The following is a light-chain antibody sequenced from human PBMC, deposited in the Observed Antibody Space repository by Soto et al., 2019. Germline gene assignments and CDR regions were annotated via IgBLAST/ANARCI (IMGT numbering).Light chain of an antibody. J-gene: IGKJ5*01. CDR3: QQRSNWPPIT. V-gene: IGKV3-11*01. Sequence: EIVLTQSPATLSLSPGERAPPSRRASQSVSSYLAWYQQKPGQAPRLLIYDASNRATGIPARFSGSGSGTDFTLTISSLEPEDFAVYYGQQRSNWPPITFGQGTRLENK. CDR1: QSVSSY. CDR2: DAS.